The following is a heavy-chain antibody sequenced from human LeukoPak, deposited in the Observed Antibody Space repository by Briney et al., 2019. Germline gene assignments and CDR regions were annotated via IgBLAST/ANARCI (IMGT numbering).Heavy chain of an antibody. CDR1: GFTFSNYW. CDR2: IKQDGTEK. Sequence: PGGSLRLSCEASGFTFSNYWMTWVRQAPGKGPEWVANIKQDGTEKNYVDSVKGRFTISRDNAKNSLYLQMNSLRAEDTAVYYCAGNYGGNSNYWGQGTQVTVSS. J-gene: IGHJ4*02. CDR3: AGNYGGNSNY. D-gene: IGHD4-23*01. V-gene: IGHV3-7*04.